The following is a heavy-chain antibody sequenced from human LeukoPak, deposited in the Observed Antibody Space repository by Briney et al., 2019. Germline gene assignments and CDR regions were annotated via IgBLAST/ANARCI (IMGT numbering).Heavy chain of an antibody. Sequence: ASVKVSCKASGYTFTSYGISWVRQAPGQGLEWMGWISAYNGNTNYPQKLQGRVTMTTDTSTSTAYMELRSLRSDDTAVYYCARDSRYYYDSSVPFDYWGQGTLVTVSS. V-gene: IGHV1-18*01. CDR2: ISAYNGNT. D-gene: IGHD3-22*01. J-gene: IGHJ4*02. CDR3: ARDSRYYYDSSVPFDY. CDR1: GYTFTSYG.